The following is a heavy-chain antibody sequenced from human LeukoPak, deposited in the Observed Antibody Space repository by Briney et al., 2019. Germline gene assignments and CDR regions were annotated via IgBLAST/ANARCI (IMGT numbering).Heavy chain of an antibody. Sequence: ASVKVSCKVSGYTLTELSMHWVRQAPGKGLEWMGGFDPEDGETIYAQKFQGRVTMTEDTSTDTAYMELGSLRSEDTAVYYCATAGIAYCGGDCYVDYWGQGTLVTVSS. CDR3: ATAGIAYCGGDCYVDY. CDR2: FDPEDGET. J-gene: IGHJ4*02. D-gene: IGHD2-21*02. CDR1: GYTLTELS. V-gene: IGHV1-24*01.